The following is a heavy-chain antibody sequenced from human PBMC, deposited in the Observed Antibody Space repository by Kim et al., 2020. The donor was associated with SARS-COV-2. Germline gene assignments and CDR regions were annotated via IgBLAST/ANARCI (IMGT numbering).Heavy chain of an antibody. V-gene: IGHV3-21*01. J-gene: IGHJ4*02. CDR3: AIDPFIAAAGTVDY. CDR1: GFTFSSYS. D-gene: IGHD6-13*01. Sequence: GGSLRLSCAASGFTFSSYSMNWVRQAPGKGLEWVSSISSSSYIYYADSVKGRFTISRDNAKNSLYLQMNSLRAEDTAVYYCAIDPFIAAAGTVDYWGQGTLVTVSS. CDR2: ISSSSYI.